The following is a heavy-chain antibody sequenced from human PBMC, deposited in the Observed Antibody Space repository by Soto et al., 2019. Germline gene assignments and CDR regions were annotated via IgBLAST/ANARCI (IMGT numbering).Heavy chain of an antibody. CDR1: GFTFSSYG. V-gene: IGHV3-30*18. Sequence: PGGSLRLSCAASGFTFSSYGMHWVRQAPGKGLEWVAVISYDGSNKYYADSVKGRFTIPRDDSKNTLYLQMNSLRAEDTAVYYCAKDRYSGYDLVGALFDYWGQGTLVTVSS. D-gene: IGHD5-12*01. CDR3: AKDRYSGYDLVGALFDY. CDR2: ISYDGSNK. J-gene: IGHJ4*02.